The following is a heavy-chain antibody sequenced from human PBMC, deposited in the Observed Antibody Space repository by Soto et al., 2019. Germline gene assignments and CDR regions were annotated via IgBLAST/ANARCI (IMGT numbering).Heavy chain of an antibody. D-gene: IGHD2-2*01. CDR3: ARIDCSSTSCYGPYYYYYMDV. Sequence: SETLSLTCTVSGGSISSYYWSWIRQPPGKGLEWIGYIYYSGSTNYNPSLKSRVTISVDTSKNQFSLKLSSVTAADTAVYYCARIDCSSTSCYGPYYYYYMDVWGKGTTVTVSS. CDR2: IYYSGST. V-gene: IGHV4-59*01. J-gene: IGHJ6*03. CDR1: GGSISSYY.